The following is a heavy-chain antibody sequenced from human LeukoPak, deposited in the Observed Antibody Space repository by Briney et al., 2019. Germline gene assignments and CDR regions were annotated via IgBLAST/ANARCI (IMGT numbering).Heavy chain of an antibody. CDR2: ISSSGGTM. CDR3: ARDKRSVNWFVP. V-gene: IGHV3-48*01. J-gene: IGHJ5*02. CDR1: GFTFSTYS. Sequence: GGSQSLFRAVSGFTFSTYSKNGVRQAPGKGLEWVSYISSSGGTMYYADSVKGRFTISRDNAKNSLYLQMNSLGVEDTAVYYCARDKRSVNWFVPLLVGTLVTVSS.